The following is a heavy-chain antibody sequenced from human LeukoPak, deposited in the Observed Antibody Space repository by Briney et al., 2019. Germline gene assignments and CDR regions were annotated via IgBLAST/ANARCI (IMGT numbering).Heavy chain of an antibody. CDR3: ARTYYYDSSGYYHDAFDI. Sequence: SETLSLTCTVSGGSISSSSYYWGWIRQPPGKGLEWIGSIYYSGSTYYNPSLKSRVTISVDTSKNQFSLKLSSVTAADTAVYYCARTYYYDSSGYYHDAFDIWGQGTMVTVSS. CDR1: GGSISSSSYY. CDR2: IYYSGST. J-gene: IGHJ3*02. D-gene: IGHD3-22*01. V-gene: IGHV4-39*07.